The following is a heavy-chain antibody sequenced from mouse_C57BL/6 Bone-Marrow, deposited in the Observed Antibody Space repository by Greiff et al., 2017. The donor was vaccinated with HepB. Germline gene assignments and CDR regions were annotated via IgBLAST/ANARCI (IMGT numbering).Heavy chain of an antibody. CDR1: GFTFSDYY. Sequence: EVKVVESEGGLVQPGSSMKLSCTASGFTFSDYYMAWVRQVPEKGLEWVANINYDGSSTYYLDSLKSRFIISRDNAKNILYLQMSSLKSEDTATYYCARGGYSNYEDYWGQGTTLTVSS. V-gene: IGHV5-16*01. CDR2: INYDGSST. CDR3: ARGGYSNYEDY. J-gene: IGHJ2*01. D-gene: IGHD2-5*01.